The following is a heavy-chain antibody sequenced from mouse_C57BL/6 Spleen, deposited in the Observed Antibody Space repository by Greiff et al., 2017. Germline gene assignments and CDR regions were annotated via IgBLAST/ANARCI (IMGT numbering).Heavy chain of an antibody. Sequence: DVQLQESGAELVRPGASVKLSCTASGFNIKDDYMHWVKQRPEQGLEWIGWIDPENGDTEYASKFQGKATITADTSSNTAYLQLSSLTSEDTAVYYCTYGSSYAWFAYWGQGTLVTVSA. CDR2: IDPENGDT. D-gene: IGHD1-1*01. CDR1: GFNIKDDY. J-gene: IGHJ3*01. CDR3: TYGSSYAWFAY. V-gene: IGHV14-4*01.